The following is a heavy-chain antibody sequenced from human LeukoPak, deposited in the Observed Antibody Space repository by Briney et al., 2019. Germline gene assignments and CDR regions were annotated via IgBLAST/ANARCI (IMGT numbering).Heavy chain of an antibody. J-gene: IGHJ4*02. D-gene: IGHD3-3*01. V-gene: IGHV1-2*06. CDR3: ARGARFLEWLFQPFDY. CDR2: INPNSGGT. CDR1: GYTFTGYY. Sequence: GASVKVSCKASGYTFTGYYMHWVRQAPGQGLEWMGRINPNSGGTNYAQKFQGRVTMTRDTSISTAYMELSRLRSDDTAVYYCARGARFLEWLFQPFDYWGQGTLVTVSS.